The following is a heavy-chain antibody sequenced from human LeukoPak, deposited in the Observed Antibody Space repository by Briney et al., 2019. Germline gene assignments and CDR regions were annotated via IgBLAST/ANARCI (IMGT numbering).Heavy chain of an antibody. CDR1: GFTFSTYS. CDR2: IDTGTSTI. V-gene: IGHV3-48*01. Sequence: GGSLRLSCAASGFTFSTYSMNWVRQAPGKGLEWVSYIDTGTSTIYYADSVKGRFTISKDNAKNSLYLQMNSLRAEDTAVYYCARAAGNSSSWYYYYYYMDVWGKGTTVTISS. CDR3: ARAAGNSSSWYYYYYYMDV. D-gene: IGHD6-13*01. J-gene: IGHJ6*03.